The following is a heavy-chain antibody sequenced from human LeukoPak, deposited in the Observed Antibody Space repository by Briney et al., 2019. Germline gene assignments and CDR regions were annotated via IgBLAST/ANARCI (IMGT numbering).Heavy chain of an antibody. CDR2: IIPIFGTA. Sequence: VASVKVSCKASGGTFSSYAISWVRQAPGQGLEWMGGIIPIFGTANYAQKFQGRVTITADESTSTAYMELSSLRSEDTAVYYCASQQGGIAARRRSNNWFDPWGQGTLVTVSS. J-gene: IGHJ5*02. CDR1: GGTFSSYA. V-gene: IGHV1-69*13. D-gene: IGHD6-6*01. CDR3: ASQQGGIAARRRSNNWFDP.